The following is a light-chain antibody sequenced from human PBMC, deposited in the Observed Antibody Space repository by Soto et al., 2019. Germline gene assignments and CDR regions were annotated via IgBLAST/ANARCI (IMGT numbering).Light chain of an antibody. V-gene: IGKV3-15*01. CDR3: QQYVHWPPGR. CDR1: QSVSSS. CDR2: DTS. Sequence: EIVVPQSPATLSVSPGERVTLSCRASQSVSSSLAWYPQRPGQAPRLLIYDTSTRAAAIAARFSGSGSGTEFTLTISSLQSEDSPVYYCQQYVHWPPGRFGQATTVE. J-gene: IGKJ1*01.